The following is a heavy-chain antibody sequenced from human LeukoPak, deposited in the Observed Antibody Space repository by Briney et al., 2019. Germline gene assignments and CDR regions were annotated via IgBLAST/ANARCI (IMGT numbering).Heavy chain of an antibody. J-gene: IGHJ4*02. CDR2: SDPEDGET. CDR1: GYTLTELS. D-gene: IGHD3-22*01. V-gene: IGHV1-24*01. Sequence: ASVKASCKVSGYTLTELSMHWVRQAPGKGLEWMGGSDPEDGETIYAQKFQGRVTMTEDTSTDTAYMELSSLRSEDTAVYYCATVGYYDSSGYSFDYWGQGTLVTVSS. CDR3: ATVGYYDSSGYSFDY.